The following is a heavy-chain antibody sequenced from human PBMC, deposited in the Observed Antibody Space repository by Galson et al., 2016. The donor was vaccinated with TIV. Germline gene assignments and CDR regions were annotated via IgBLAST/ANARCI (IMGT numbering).Heavy chain of an antibody. V-gene: IGHV1-69*13. CDR1: GVTFNSYA. CDR2: ITAIFRTA. Sequence: SVKVSCKASGVTFNSYAISWVRQAPGQGLEWMGGITAIFRTANYAQKFQGRVTITADESTSTACMDLSSLRSEDTAVYYCARGRNYYESGAYWDWGQGTLVTVSS. J-gene: IGHJ4*02. D-gene: IGHD3-22*01. CDR3: ARGRNYYESGAYWD.